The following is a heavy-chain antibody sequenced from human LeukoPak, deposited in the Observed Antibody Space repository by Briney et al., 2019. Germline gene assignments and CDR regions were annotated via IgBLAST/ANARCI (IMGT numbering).Heavy chain of an antibody. D-gene: IGHD2-15*01. CDR3: NRWHISGVSYSNV. V-gene: IGHV3-49*04. CDR2: IRKQDGTT. CDR1: GFTFGEYS. J-gene: IGHJ4*02. Sequence: GGSLRLSCTASGFTFGEYSMSWVRQAPGKGLEWVGFIRKQDGTTEYAASVRGRFTISRDESNRIAYLQMNSLKTEDTAVYHCNRWHISGVSYSNVWGQGTLSPSPQ.